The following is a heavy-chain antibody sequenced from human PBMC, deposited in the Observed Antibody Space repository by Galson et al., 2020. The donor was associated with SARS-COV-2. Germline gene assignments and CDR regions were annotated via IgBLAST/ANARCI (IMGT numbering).Heavy chain of an antibody. CDR3: ATLYDFWSGYSQNTMDV. Sequence: SLRLSCAASGFTFDDYAMHWVRQAPGKGLEWVSGISWNSGSIGYADSVKGRFTISRDNAKNSLYLQMNSLRAEDTALCYCATLYDFWSGYSQNTMDVWGKGTTVTVSS. CDR2: ISWNSGSI. J-gene: IGHJ6*03. CDR1: GFTFDDYA. D-gene: IGHD3-3*01. V-gene: IGHV3-9*01.